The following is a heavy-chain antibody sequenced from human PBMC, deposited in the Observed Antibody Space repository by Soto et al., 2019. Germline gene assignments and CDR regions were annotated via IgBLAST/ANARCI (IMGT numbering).Heavy chain of an antibody. CDR3: ARAVAGTFYYYGMDV. Sequence: KSSETLSLTCAVYGGSLSGYYWSWIRQPPGKGLEWIGEINHSGSTNYNPSLKSRVTISVDTSKNQFSLKLSSVTAADTAVYYCARAVAGTFYYYGMDVWGQGTTVTVSS. CDR1: GGSLSGYY. D-gene: IGHD6-19*01. V-gene: IGHV4-34*01. J-gene: IGHJ6*02. CDR2: INHSGST.